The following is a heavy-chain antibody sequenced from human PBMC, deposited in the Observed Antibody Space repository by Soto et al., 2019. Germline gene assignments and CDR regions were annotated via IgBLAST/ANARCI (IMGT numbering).Heavy chain of an antibody. J-gene: IGHJ4*01. D-gene: IGHD4-17*01. CDR2: ISSREVTV. CDR3: ARAPHHEYGGNLDF. V-gene: IGHV3-11*01. Sequence: GGSLRLSCAASGFTFSNYYMTWIRQAPGKGLECLSYISSREVTVYYADSVKGRFTISRDNTKNSLYLQMTTLRDEDTAVYFCARAPHHEYGGNLDFWGHGILVTLS. CDR1: GFTFSNYY.